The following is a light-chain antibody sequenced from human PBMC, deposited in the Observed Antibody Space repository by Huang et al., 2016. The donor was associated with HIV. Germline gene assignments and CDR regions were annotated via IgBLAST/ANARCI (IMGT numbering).Light chain of an antibody. CDR2: DAS. Sequence: EIVLTQSPTTLSLSPGERATLSCRASQSVSSYLAWYQQKPGQAPRRLIYDASNRATGIPARFSGSGSGTDFTLTISSLEPADFAVYYCQQRSNWPGITFGPGTKVDIK. V-gene: IGKV3-11*01. CDR3: QQRSNWPGIT. CDR1: QSVSSY. J-gene: IGKJ3*01.